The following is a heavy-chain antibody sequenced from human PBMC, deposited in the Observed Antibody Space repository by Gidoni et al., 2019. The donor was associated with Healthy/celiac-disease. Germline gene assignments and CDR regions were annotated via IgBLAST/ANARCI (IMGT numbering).Heavy chain of an antibody. J-gene: IGHJ6*02. CDR2: ISYDGSNK. V-gene: IGHV3-30*18. D-gene: IGHD3-10*01. Sequence: QVQLVESGGGVVQPGRSLRLSCAASGFTFSSYGMHWVRQAPGKGLEWVAVISYDGSNKYYADSVKGRFTISRDNSKNTLYLQMNSLRAEDTAVYYCAKSRGYYYGMDVWGQGTTVTVSS. CDR3: AKSRGYYYGMDV. CDR1: GFTFSSYG.